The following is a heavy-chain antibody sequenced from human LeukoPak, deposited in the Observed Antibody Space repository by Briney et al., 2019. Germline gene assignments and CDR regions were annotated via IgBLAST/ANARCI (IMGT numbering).Heavy chain of an antibody. CDR1: GFTFSSYS. CDR2: ISSSSSYI. J-gene: IGHJ6*04. D-gene: IGHD3-10*02. V-gene: IGHV3-21*01. Sequence: TGGSLRLSCAASGFTFSSYSMSWVRQAPGKGLEWVSSISSSSSYIYYADSVKGRFTISRDNAKNSLYLQMNSLRAEDTAVYYCAELGITMIGGVWGKGTTVTISS. CDR3: AELGITMIGGV.